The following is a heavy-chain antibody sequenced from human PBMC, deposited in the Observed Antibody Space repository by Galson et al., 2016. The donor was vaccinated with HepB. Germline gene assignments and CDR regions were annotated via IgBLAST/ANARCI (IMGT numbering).Heavy chain of an antibody. CDR3: AKDKVEGAGYSSAWSPFFDS. J-gene: IGHJ4*01. CDR1: GFTFDDYA. Sequence: SLRLSCAASGFTFDDYAMHWVRQVPGKGLEWVSGISWNSGSINYADSVKGRFTISRDNGKTSLYLQMNSLRAEDTAFYYCAKDKVEGAGYSSAWSPFFDSWGHGTLVTVSS. D-gene: IGHD6-19*01. CDR2: ISWNSGSI. V-gene: IGHV3-9*01.